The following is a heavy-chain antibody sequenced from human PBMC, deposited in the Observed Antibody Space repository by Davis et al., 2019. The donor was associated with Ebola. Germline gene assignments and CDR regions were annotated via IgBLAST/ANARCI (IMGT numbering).Heavy chain of an antibody. D-gene: IGHD2/OR15-2a*01. CDR1: GGSSSGYY. V-gene: IGHV4-34*01. Sequence: SETLSLTCAVYGGSSSGYYWSWIRQPPGKGLEWIGEINHSGSTNYNPSLKSRVTISVDTSKNQFSLKLSSVTAADTAVYYCARGPHFFWFDPWGQGTLVTVSS. CDR2: INHSGST. J-gene: IGHJ5*02. CDR3: ARGPHFFWFDP.